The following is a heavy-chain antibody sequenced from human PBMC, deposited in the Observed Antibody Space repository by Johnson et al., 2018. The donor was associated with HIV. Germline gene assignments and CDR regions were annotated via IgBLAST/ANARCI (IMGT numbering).Heavy chain of an antibody. CDR1: GFTFNSYG. CDR3: ARDPLTLTTTLDACDL. J-gene: IGHJ3*01. CDR2: IWYDGSNK. D-gene: IGHD4-17*01. Sequence: QVQLVESGGGVVQPGRSLRLSCAASGFTFNSYGMHWVRQAPGKGLEWVAVIWYDGSNKYYADSVKGRFTISRDNAKNTLYLQMNNLRAEDTAVYYCARDPLTLTTTLDACDLWGQGTMVTVSS. V-gene: IGHV3-33*01.